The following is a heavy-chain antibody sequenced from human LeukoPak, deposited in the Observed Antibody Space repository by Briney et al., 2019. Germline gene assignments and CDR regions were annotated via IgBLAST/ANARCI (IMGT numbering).Heavy chain of an antibody. D-gene: IGHD2-15*01. CDR3: AKAPVTTCSGAYCYPFDY. CDR2: ISGGGGST. J-gene: IGHJ4*02. CDR1: GFTFSSYA. Sequence: PGGSLRLSCAASGFTFSSYAMSWVRQAPGKGLEWASTISGGGGSTYYADSVKGRFTISRDNSKNTLYLQMNSLRAEDAAVYYCAKAPVTTCSGAYCYPFDYWGQGTLVTVSS. V-gene: IGHV3-23*01.